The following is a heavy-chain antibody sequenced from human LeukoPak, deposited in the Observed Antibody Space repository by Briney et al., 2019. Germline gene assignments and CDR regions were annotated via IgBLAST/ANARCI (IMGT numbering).Heavy chain of an antibody. CDR1: DDSFTMYY. CDR2: IYYSGST. D-gene: IGHD1-26*01. J-gene: IGHJ4*02. CDR3: ARGGSYSGVVDY. Sequence: SETLSLTCSVSDDSFTMYYWTWIRQPPGKGLEWIGYIYYSGSTNYNPSLTSRVTISVDTSKNQFSLNLNSVTAADTAVYYCARGGSYSGVVDYWGQGTLVTVSS. V-gene: IGHV4-59*01.